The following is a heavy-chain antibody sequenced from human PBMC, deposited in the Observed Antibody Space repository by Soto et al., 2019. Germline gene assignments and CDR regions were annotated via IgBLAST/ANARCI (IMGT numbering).Heavy chain of an antibody. CDR1: GFTFSNYA. J-gene: IGHJ4*02. V-gene: IGHV3-48*02. Sequence: EVQLVESGGGLVQPGGSLRLSCAGSGFTFSNYAMNWVRQAPGKGREWVSNISHKSSATYHANSVKGRFTISIDNFQNSLYLQMNGLTDDDTSIYYCARDPFSSTTVTMMDYWGRGTLVTVSS. D-gene: IGHD4-17*01. CDR2: ISHKSSAT. CDR3: ARDPFSSTTVTMMDY.